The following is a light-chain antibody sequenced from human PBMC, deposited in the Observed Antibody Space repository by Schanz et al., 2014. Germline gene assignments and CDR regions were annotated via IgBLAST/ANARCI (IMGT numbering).Light chain of an antibody. CDR1: ESVSSY. CDR2: LAS. CDR3: QQSYSTPLT. Sequence: DIQMPQSPSSLSASVGDRVTITCRASESVSSYLNWYQQKPGKAPKFLIYLASSLQSGVPSRFSGSGSGTDFNLTISTLQPDDFATYYCQQSYSTPLTFGGGTKVAI. J-gene: IGKJ4*01. V-gene: IGKV1-39*01.